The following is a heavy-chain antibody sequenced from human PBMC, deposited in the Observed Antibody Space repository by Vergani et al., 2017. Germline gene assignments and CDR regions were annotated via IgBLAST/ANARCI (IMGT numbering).Heavy chain of an antibody. V-gene: IGHV3-30-3*01. CDR1: GFTFSSYA. CDR2: ISYDGSNK. D-gene: IGHD6-13*01. Sequence: QVQLVESGGGVVQPGRSLRLSCAASGFTFSSYAMHWVRQAPGKGLEWVAVISYDGSNKYYADSVKGRFTISRDNSKNTLYLQMNSLGAEDTAVYYCARDMDLPASIAAAGPASYYYYGMDVWGQGTTVTVSS. J-gene: IGHJ6*02. CDR3: ARDMDLPASIAAAGPASYYYYGMDV.